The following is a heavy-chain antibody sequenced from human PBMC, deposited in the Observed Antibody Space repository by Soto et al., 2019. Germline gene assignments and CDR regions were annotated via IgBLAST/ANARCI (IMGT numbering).Heavy chain of an antibody. D-gene: IGHD6-19*01. CDR1: GFTFSSYA. V-gene: IGHV3-23*01. CDR2: ISGSGGST. Sequence: PGGSLRLSCAASGFTFSSYAMSCVRQAPGKGLEWVSAISGSGGSTYYADSVKGRFTISRDNSKNTLYLQMNSLRAEDTAVYYCAKRHTDSSGFDYWGQGTLVTVSS. J-gene: IGHJ4*02. CDR3: AKRHTDSSGFDY.